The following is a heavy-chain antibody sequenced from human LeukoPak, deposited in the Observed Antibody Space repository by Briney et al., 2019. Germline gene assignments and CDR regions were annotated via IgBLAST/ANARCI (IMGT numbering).Heavy chain of an antibody. J-gene: IGHJ4*02. D-gene: IGHD3/OR15-3a*01. Sequence: SETLSLTCAVSGVSISSSNSYWGWIRQPPGKGLEWIGSIYYTGNTYYNASLKSQVSISIDMSKNQFSLKITSVTAADTGVYYCARQTGSGLFILPGGQGTLVTVSS. CDR2: IYYTGNT. V-gene: IGHV4-39*01. CDR3: ARQTGSGLFILP. CDR1: GVSISSSNSY.